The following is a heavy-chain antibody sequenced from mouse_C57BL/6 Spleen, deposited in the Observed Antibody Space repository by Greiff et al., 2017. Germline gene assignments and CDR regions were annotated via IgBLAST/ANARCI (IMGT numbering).Heavy chain of an antibody. CDR2: ISYDGSN. D-gene: IGHD1-1*01. CDR3: ARDHGSRMYYFDY. CDR1: GYSITSGYY. Sequence: VQLQQSGPGLVKPSQSLSLTCSVTGYSITSGYYWNWIRQFPGNKLEWMGYISYDGSNNYNPSLKNRISITRDTSKNQFFLKLNSVTTEDTATYYCARDHGSRMYYFDYWGQGTTLTVSS. J-gene: IGHJ2*01. V-gene: IGHV3-6*01.